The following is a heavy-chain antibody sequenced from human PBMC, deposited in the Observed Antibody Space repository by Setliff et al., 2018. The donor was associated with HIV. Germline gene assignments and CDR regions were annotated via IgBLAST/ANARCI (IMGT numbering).Heavy chain of an antibody. V-gene: IGHV4-34*01. D-gene: IGHD3-3*01. CDR3: ARGVNPTYYDFWSGNYMRKYYYYYMDV. CDR1: GGSIKSGHYY. J-gene: IGHJ6*03. CDR2: INQSGST. Sequence: LSLTCTVSGGSIKSGHYYWSWIRQPPGKGLEWIGEINQSGSTNYNPSLKSRVTISVDTSKNQFSLKLSSVTAADTAVYYCARGVNPTYYDFWSGNYMRKYYYYYMDVWGKGTTVTVSS.